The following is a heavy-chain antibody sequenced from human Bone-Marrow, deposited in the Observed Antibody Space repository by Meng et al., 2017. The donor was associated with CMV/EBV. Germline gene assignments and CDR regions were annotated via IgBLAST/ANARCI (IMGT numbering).Heavy chain of an antibody. CDR2: ISGSGGST. CDR3: AKGKGGALGYCSSTSCPEYYFDY. V-gene: IGHV3-23*01. J-gene: IGHJ4*02. Sequence: GGSLRLSCAASGFTFSSYAMSWVRQAPGKGLEWVSAISGSGGSTYYADSVKGRFTISRDNSKNTLYLQMNSLRAEDTAVYYCAKGKGGALGYCSSTSCPEYYFDYWGQGTLVTVSS. D-gene: IGHD2-2*01. CDR1: GFTFSSYA.